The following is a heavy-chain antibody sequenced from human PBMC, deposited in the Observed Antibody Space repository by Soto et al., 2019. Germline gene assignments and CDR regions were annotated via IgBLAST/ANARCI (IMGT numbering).Heavy chain of an antibody. D-gene: IGHD2-2*01. V-gene: IGHV3-21*01. CDR1: GFTFSSYS. CDR2: ISSSSSYI. J-gene: IGHJ6*02. CDR3: ARDREVVPAATRNYYYYGMDV. Sequence: GGSLRLSCAASGFTFSSYSMNWVRQAPGKGLEWVSSISSSSSYIYYADSVKGRFTISRDNAKNSLYLQMNSLRAEDTAVYYCARDREVVPAATRNYYYYGMDVWGQGTTVTVSS.